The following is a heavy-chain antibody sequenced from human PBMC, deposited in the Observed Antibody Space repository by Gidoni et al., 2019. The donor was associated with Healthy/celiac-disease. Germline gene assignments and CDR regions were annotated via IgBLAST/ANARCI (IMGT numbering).Heavy chain of an antibody. CDR1: GFTFSSYA. V-gene: IGHV3-23*01. D-gene: IGHD2-15*01. J-gene: IGHJ6*02. CDR3: AKDGGYCSGGSCYFYYYYGMDV. CDR2: ISGSGGST. Sequence: EVQLLESGGGLVQPGGSLRLSCAASGFTFSSYAMRWVRQAPGKGLEWVSAISGSGGSTYYADSVKGRFTISRDNSKNTLYLQMNSLRAEDTAVYYCAKDGGYCSGGSCYFYYYYGMDVWGQGTTVTVSS.